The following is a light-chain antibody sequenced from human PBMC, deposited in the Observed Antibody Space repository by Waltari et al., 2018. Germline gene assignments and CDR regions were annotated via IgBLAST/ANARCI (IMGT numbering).Light chain of an antibody. Sequence: EVVMTQSPATLSLFPGERATLSCRASQSIASNLAWYQQKPAQAPRLLIYEASTRATGISARFRGSGSGAEFTLTIGSLQSEDSAVYYCQQYNRWPPITFGQGTRLEIK. J-gene: IGKJ5*01. V-gene: IGKV3-15*01. CDR2: EAS. CDR3: QQYNRWPPIT. CDR1: QSIASN.